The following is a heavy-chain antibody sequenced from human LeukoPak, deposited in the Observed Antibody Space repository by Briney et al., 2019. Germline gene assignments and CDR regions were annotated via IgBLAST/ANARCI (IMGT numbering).Heavy chain of an antibody. CDR1: GFTFSSYA. CDR3: AKDRRGSPQGAFDI. J-gene: IGHJ3*02. D-gene: IGHD3-16*01. CDR2: ISGSGGST. V-gene: IGHV3-23*01. Sequence: GGSLRLSCAASGFTFSSYAMSWVRQAPGKGLEWVSAISGSGGSTYYADSVKGRFTIPRDNSKNTLYLQMNSPRAEDTAVYYCAKDRRGSPQGAFDIWGQGTMVTVSS.